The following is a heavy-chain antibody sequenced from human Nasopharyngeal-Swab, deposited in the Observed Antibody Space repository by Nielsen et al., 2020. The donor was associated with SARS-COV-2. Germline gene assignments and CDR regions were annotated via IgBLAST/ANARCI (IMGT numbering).Heavy chain of an antibody. V-gene: IGHV3-48*03. D-gene: IGHD2-15*01. J-gene: IGHJ5*02. Sequence: GESLKISCAASGFTFSSYEMNWVRQAPGKGLEWVSYISSSGSTIYYADSVKGRFTISRDNAKNSLYLQMNSLRAEDTAVYYCARVIGYGVVLLLSGWFDPWGQGTLVTVSS. CDR3: ARVIGYGVVLLLSGWFDP. CDR1: GFTFSSYE. CDR2: ISSSGSTI.